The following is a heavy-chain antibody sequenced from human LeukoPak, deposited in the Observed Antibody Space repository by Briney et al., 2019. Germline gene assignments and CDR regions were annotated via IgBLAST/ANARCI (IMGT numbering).Heavy chain of an antibody. CDR3: ARDRSDLAYCGGDCYPDAFDI. CDR2: INHSRST. J-gene: IGHJ3*02. Sequence: SETLSLTCAVYGGSFSGYYWSWIRQPPGKGLEWIGEINHSRSTNYNPSLKSRVTISVDTSKNQFSLKLSSVTAADTAVYYCARDRSDLAYCGGDCYPDAFDIWGQGTMVTVSS. V-gene: IGHV4-34*01. D-gene: IGHD2-21*01. CDR1: GGSFSGYY.